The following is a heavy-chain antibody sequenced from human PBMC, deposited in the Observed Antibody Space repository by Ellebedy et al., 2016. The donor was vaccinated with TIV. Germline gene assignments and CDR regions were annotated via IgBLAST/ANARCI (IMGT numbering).Heavy chain of an antibody. D-gene: IGHD5-24*01. CDR2: IIPIFGTA. CDR3: ARGDVDLAHFDY. Sequence: SVKVSXXASGGTFSSYAISWVRQAPGQGLEWMGGIIPIFGTANYAQKFQGRVTITADESTSTAYMELSSLRSEDTAVYYCARGDVDLAHFDYWGQGTLVTVSS. V-gene: IGHV1-69*13. J-gene: IGHJ4*02. CDR1: GGTFSSYA.